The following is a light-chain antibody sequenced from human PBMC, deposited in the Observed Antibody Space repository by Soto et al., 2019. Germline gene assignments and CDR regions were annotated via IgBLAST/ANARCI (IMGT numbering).Light chain of an antibody. J-gene: IGLJ3*02. CDR2: LNSDGSH. CDR3: QTWGSGIVV. V-gene: IGLV4-69*01. Sequence: QLVLTQSPSASASLGASVRLTCTLSSGHNNYAIAWHQQQPQKGPRYLMKLNSDGSHFKGDGIPDRFSGSSSGAERYLTISSLQSEDEADYYCQTWGSGIVVFGGGTKVTVL. CDR1: SGHNNYA.